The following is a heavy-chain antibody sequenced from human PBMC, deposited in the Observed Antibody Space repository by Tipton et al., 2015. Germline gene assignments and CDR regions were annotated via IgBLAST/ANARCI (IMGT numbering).Heavy chain of an antibody. CDR2: INPSGGNT. CDR1: GYTFSNYY. CDR3: ARDRVGVAGVDFDY. J-gene: IGHJ4*01. Sequence: QSGPEVKKPGASVKVSCKASGYTFSNYYMHWVRQAPGQGLEWMGIINPSGGNTTYAQKFQGRVTMTTDTSTSTAYMELRSLRSDDAAIYYCARDRVGVAGVDFDYWGQGTLVSVSS. D-gene: IGHD6-19*01. V-gene: IGHV1-46*01.